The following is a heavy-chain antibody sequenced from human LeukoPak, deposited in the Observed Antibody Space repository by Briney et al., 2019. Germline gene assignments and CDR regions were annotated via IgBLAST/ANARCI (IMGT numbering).Heavy chain of an antibody. Sequence: GGSLRLSCATSGFTFSSYAMHWVRQAPGKGLEYVSAISSNGGSTYYANSVKGRFTISRDNSKNTLYLQMGRLRAEDMAVYYCAREVAAGLVDYWGQGPLVTVSS. CDR1: GFTFSSYA. J-gene: IGHJ4*02. CDR2: ISSNGGST. CDR3: AREVAAGLVDY. V-gene: IGHV3-64*01. D-gene: IGHD2-15*01.